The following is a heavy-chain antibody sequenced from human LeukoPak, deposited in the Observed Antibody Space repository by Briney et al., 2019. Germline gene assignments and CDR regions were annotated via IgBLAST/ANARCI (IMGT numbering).Heavy chain of an antibody. CDR1: GGSISSGGYS. D-gene: IGHD1-7*01. Sequence: SQTLSLTCAVSGGSISSGGYSWSWIRQPPGKGLEWIRYIYHSGSTYYNPSLKSRVTISVDRSKNQFSLKLSSVTAADTAVYYCARGITGTTRYFDYWGQGTLVTVSS. CDR2: IYHSGST. CDR3: ARGITGTTRYFDY. V-gene: IGHV4-30-2*01. J-gene: IGHJ4*02.